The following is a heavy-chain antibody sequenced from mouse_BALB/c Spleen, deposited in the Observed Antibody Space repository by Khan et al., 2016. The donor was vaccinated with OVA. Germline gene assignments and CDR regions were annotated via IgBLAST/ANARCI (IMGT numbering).Heavy chain of an antibody. CDR2: IDPPNDDS. J-gene: IGHJ3*01. Sequence: IQLVQSGAEVVKPGASVKLSCSASDFNIRDTYIHWVKQRPEQGLEWIGRIDPPNDDSKYGPKFQDKATLTADTSSNTAYLQLSSLTSEDTAVYYFATLYGNPFAYWGQGTLVSVSA. CDR3: ATLYGNPFAY. V-gene: IGHV14-3*02. CDR1: DFNIRDTY. D-gene: IGHD2-1*01.